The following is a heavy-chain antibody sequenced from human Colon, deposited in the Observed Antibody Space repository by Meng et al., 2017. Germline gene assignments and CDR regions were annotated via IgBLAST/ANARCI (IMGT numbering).Heavy chain of an antibody. J-gene: IGHJ5*01. CDR3: ARTAMLDS. CDR2: MNPNNGNT. Sequence: QVQLVQSGAEVRKPGASVKVTCKASGYTFTSSDINWVRQATGRGLEWLGWMNPNNGNTGSAQKFQGRVSMTRDTSIGTAYMELSGPTSEDTAVYYCARTAMLDSWGQGTLVTVSS. D-gene: IGHD2-2*01. CDR1: GYTFTSSD. V-gene: IGHV1-8*01.